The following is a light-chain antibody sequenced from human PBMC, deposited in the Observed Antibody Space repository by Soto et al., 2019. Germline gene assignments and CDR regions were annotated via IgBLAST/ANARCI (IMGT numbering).Light chain of an antibody. CDR1: QSVSSN. CDR3: QLYNKWPPYT. CDR2: GAS. Sequence: EIVMTQSPATLSVSPGERATLSCRASQSVSSNLAWYQQKPGQAPRLLIYGASTRATGIPARFSGSGSGTEFTLTISSLQSEDFAVYYCQLYNKWPPYTVGQGTKLEIK. V-gene: IGKV3-15*01. J-gene: IGKJ2*01.